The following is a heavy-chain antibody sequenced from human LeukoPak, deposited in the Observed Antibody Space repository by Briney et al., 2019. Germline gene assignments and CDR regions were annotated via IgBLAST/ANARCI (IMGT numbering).Heavy chain of an antibody. V-gene: IGHV3-9*01. CDR2: ISWNSGSI. D-gene: IGHD3-3*01. Sequence: GGSLRLSCAASGFTFDDYAMHWVRQAPGKGLEWVSGISWNSGSIGYADSVKGRFTISRDNSKNTLYLQMNNLRAEDTAVYYCARWERFSFSSSFDYWGQGTLVTVSS. CDR1: GFTFDDYA. J-gene: IGHJ4*02. CDR3: ARWERFSFSSSFDY.